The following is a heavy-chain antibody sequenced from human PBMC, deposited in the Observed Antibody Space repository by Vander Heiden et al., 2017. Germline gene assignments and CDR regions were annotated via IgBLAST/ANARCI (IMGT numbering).Heavy chain of an antibody. V-gene: IGHV3-9*01. D-gene: IGHD3-3*01. CDR2: ISWNSAVV. CDR1: GFPLEEYA. CDR3: AKVNDVWSGGGMDV. Sequence: MELVESGGGVAQPGRSLRLSCAASGFPLEEYAIHWVRQVPGKGLEWVSGISWNSAVVGYADSVKGRFTVSRDNAKSSLYLEMNSLRVEDTALYFCAKVNDVWSGGGMDVWGQGTTVIVSS. J-gene: IGHJ6*02.